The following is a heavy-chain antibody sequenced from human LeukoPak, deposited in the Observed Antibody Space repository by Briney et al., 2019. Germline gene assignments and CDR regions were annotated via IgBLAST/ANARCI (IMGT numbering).Heavy chain of an antibody. CDR2: INPNSGGT. J-gene: IGHJ5*02. CDR1: GYTFTGYY. D-gene: IGHD3-16*02. Sequence: ASVTVSCKASGYTFTGYYMHWVRQAPGQGLEWMGWINPNSGGTNYAQKFQGRVTMTRDTSISTAYMELSRLRSDDTAVYYCARPRGGLRLGELSPWGQGTLVTVSS. V-gene: IGHV1-2*02. CDR3: ARPRGGLRLGELSP.